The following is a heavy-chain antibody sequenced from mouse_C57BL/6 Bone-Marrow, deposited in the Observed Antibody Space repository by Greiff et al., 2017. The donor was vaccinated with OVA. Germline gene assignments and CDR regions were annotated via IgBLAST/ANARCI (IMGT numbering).Heavy chain of an antibody. CDR2: IWSDGST. CDR3: DRPSTVVAKGDY. CDR1: GFSLTSYG. V-gene: IGHV2-6*03. D-gene: IGHD1-1*01. Sequence: VKVVESGPGLVAPSQSLSITCTVSGFSLTSYGVHWVRQPPGKGLEWLVVIWSDGSTTYNSALKSRLSISKDNSKSQVFLKMNSLQTDDTAMYYCDRPSTVVAKGDYWGQGTTLTVSS. J-gene: IGHJ2*01.